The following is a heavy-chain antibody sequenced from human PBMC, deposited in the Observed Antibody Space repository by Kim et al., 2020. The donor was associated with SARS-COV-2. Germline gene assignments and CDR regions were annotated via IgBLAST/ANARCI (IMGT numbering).Heavy chain of an antibody. CDR3: APYYYDSSGYYYFDY. V-gene: IGHV4-39*01. J-gene: IGHJ4*02. Sequence: SETLSLTCTVSGGSISSSSYYWGWIRQPPGKGLEWIGNIYYSGTTYYNPSLKSRLTISVDTSKNQFSLKLSSVTAADTALYYCAPYYYDSSGYYYFDYWGQGTLVTVSS. CDR2: IYYSGTT. CDR1: GGSISSSSYY. D-gene: IGHD3-22*01.